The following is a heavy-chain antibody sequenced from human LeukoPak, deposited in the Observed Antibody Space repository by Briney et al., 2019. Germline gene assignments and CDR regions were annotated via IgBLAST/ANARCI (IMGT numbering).Heavy chain of an antibody. CDR1: GFTFSSDE. J-gene: IGHJ4*02. Sequence: GESLRLSCSASGFTFSSDEMNWVRQAPGKGLEWVSHISGSGSTIYYADSVKGRFTISRDNAKNSLYLQMNSLRAEDTAVYYCARIDSSGSYGNDYWGQGTLVTVSS. V-gene: IGHV3-48*03. CDR2: ISGSGSTI. D-gene: IGHD3-22*01. CDR3: ARIDSSGSYGNDY.